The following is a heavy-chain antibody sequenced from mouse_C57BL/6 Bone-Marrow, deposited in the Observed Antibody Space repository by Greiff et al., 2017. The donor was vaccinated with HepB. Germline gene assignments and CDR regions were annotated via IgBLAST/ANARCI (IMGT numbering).Heavy chain of an antibody. Sequence: EVKLVESGGGLVQPGGSMKLSCVASGFTFSNYWMNWVRQSPEKGLEWVAQIRLKSDNYATHYAESVKGRFTISRDDSKSSVYLQMNNLRAEDTGIYYCTMYYYGSSYVRYWYFDVWGTGTTVTVSS. CDR1: GFTFSNYW. V-gene: IGHV6-3*01. CDR3: TMYYYGSSYVRYWYFDV. J-gene: IGHJ1*03. CDR2: IRLKSDNYAT. D-gene: IGHD1-1*01.